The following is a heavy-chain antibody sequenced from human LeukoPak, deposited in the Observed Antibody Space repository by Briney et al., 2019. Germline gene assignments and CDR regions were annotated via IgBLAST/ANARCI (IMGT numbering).Heavy chain of an antibody. Sequence: SETLSLTCIVSGGSISTYYWSWIRQPAGKGLEWIGRIYISGSTNYKPSRRSRITMSVDTSKNQLSMKLNSVTAADTAVYYCARGSDDKYAMDVRGQGTTVTVSS. CDR3: ARGSDDKYAMDV. V-gene: IGHV4-4*07. CDR1: GGSISTYY. D-gene: IGHD3-3*01. CDR2: IYISGST. J-gene: IGHJ6*02.